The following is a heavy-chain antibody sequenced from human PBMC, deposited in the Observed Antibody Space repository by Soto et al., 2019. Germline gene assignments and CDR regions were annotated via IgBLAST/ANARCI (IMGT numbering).Heavy chain of an antibody. Sequence: EVQLVESGGGLVKPGGSLRLSCAASGFTFSSYSMNWVRQAPGKGLEWVSSISSSSSYIYYADSVKGRFTISRDNAKNSLYLQMNSLRAEDTAVYYCARVPIVATGAQKFDYWGQGTLVTVSS. CDR2: ISSSSSYI. CDR3: ARVPIVATGAQKFDY. D-gene: IGHD5-12*01. CDR1: GFTFSSYS. V-gene: IGHV3-21*01. J-gene: IGHJ4*02.